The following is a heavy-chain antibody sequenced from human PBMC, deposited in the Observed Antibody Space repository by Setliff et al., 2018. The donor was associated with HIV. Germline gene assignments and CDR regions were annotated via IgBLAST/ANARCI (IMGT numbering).Heavy chain of an antibody. J-gene: IGHJ4*02. CDR1: GYTFTSYD. V-gene: IGHV1-8*02. Sequence: ASVKVSCKASGYTFTSYDINWVRQATGQGLEWMGWMNPNSGNTGYAQKFQGRVTITADESTSTAYMELSSLRSEDAGVYFCATGSHGEGAADHWGLGTLVTVSS. CDR2: MNPNSGNT. D-gene: IGHD1-26*01. CDR3: ATGSHGEGAADH.